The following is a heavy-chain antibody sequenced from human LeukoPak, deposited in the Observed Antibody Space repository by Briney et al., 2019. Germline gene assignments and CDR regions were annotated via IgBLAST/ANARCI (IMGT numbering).Heavy chain of an antibody. J-gene: IGHJ4*02. V-gene: IGHV3-49*04. D-gene: IGHD2-8*01. CDR2: IRSKAYGGTT. CDR1: GFTFGDYA. CDR3: TRQYCTNGVCPGFDY. Sequence: GRFLRLSCTASGFTFGDYAMSWVRQAPGKGLEWVGFIRSKAYGGTTEYAASVKGRFTISRDDSKSIAYLQMNSLKTEDTAVYYCTRQYCTNGVCPGFDYWGQGTLVTVSS.